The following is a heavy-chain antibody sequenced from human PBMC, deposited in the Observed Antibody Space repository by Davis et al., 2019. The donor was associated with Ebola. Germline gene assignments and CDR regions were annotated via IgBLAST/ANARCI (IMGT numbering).Heavy chain of an antibody. CDR2: IKQDGSDK. J-gene: IGHJ4*02. CDR3: ARRLRDWSFFDY. V-gene: IGHV3-7*01. D-gene: IGHD3-9*01. CDR1: AFSFNKYW. Sequence: PGGSLRLSCAASAFSFNKYWMHWVRQAPGKGLEWVANIKQDGSDKFYVDSVRGRFTISKDKAKKALYLQMNSLRAEDTAVYYCARRLRDWSFFDYWGQGTLVTVSS.